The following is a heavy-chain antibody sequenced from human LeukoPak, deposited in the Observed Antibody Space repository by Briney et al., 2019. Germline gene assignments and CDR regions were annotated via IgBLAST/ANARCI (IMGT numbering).Heavy chain of an antibody. V-gene: IGHV1-18*01. Sequence: ASVKVSCKASGYTFTNYGITWVRQAPGQGLEWMGWISGYNGNTKYAQRFQGRVTMTRDTSTSTVHMELSSLRSEDTAVYYCARGQNKCLGHWGQGTLVTVSS. CDR2: ISGYNGNT. CDR3: ARGQNKCLGH. CDR1: GYTFTNYG. D-gene: IGHD2/OR15-2a*01. J-gene: IGHJ4*02.